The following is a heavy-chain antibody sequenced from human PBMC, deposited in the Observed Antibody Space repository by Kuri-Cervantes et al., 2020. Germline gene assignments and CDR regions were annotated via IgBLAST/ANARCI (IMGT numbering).Heavy chain of an antibody. CDR2: IYHSGST. CDR3: ARDLGTAGVVT. J-gene: IGHJ5*02. V-gene: IGHV4-39*07. D-gene: IGHD6-13*01. CDR1: GGSISSGDYY. Sequence: GSLRLSCTVSGGSISSGDYYWSWIRQPPGKGLEWIGSIYHSGSTYYNPSLKSRVTISVDTSKNQFSLKLSSVTAADTAVYYCARDLGTAGVVTWGQGTLVTVSS.